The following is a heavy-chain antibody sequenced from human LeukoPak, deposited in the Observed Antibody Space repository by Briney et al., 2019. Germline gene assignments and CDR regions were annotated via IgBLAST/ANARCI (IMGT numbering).Heavy chain of an antibody. D-gene: IGHD3-16*01. Sequence: PGGSLRLSCAASGFTFSSYWMHWVRQAPGKGLVWVSRIKSDGSSTNYADSVKGRVTISRDNAENTLYLLMTSLRAEDTAVYYCARGGKYAYFVDCWGQGNLVTVSS. CDR1: GFTFSSYW. CDR2: IKSDGSST. J-gene: IGHJ4*02. V-gene: IGHV3-74*01. CDR3: ARGGKYAYFVDC.